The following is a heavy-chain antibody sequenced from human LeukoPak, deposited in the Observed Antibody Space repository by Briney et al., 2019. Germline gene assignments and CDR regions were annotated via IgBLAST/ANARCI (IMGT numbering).Heavy chain of an antibody. CDR2: IKQDGSEK. CDR3: ATYSSLNRREFQY. Sequence: GGSLRLSCATSGFTFSTYWMSWVRQAPGKGLEWVANIKQDGSEKYYVDSVKGRFTISRDNAKNSLYLQMNSLRAEDTAVYYCATYSSLNRREFQYWGQGTLLTVSS. V-gene: IGHV3-7*01. J-gene: IGHJ1*01. D-gene: IGHD3-22*01. CDR1: GFTFSTYW.